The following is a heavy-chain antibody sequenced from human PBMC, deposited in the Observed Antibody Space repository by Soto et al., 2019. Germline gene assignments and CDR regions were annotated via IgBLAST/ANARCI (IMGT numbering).Heavy chain of an antibody. CDR1: GGSISGY. D-gene: IGHD2-15*01. V-gene: IGHV4-59*01. Sequence: SETLSLTCTVSGGSISGYWSWIRQPPGKGLEWIGYISYSGNTNYNPSLKSRVTMSVDTPKNQFSLRLSSVTTADTAVYYCAGLRGYAGSPIDYWGQGTLVTVSS. J-gene: IGHJ4*02. CDR3: AGLRGYAGSPIDY. CDR2: ISYSGNT.